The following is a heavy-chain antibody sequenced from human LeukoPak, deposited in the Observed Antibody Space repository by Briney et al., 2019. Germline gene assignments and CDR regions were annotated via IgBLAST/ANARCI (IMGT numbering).Heavy chain of an antibody. D-gene: IGHD1-26*01. V-gene: IGHV3-48*01. Sequence: GGSLRLSCAASTFTFSSYSMNWVRQAPGKGLEWGSYISSNRNTIYYADSVKGRFTISRDNAKNSLYLQMNSLRAEDTAVYYCARGDSRSYLVPWGQGTLVTVSS. CDR1: TFTFSSYS. CDR2: ISSNRNTI. J-gene: IGHJ4*02. CDR3: ARGDSRSYLVP.